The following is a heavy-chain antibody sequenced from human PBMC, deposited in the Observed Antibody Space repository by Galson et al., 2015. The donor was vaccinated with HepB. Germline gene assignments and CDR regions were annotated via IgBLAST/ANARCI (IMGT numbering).Heavy chain of an antibody. Sequence: SLRLSCAVSGFTFSTYAMHWVRQAPGKGLEWVSTIGNTGSSTYYADSVKGRFIISRDNSKNTLDLQMNSLGAEDTAVYYCAKDHRNLAFYYFDYWGQGTLVTVSS. CDR2: IGNTGSST. J-gene: IGHJ4*02. CDR1: GFTFSTYA. CDR3: AKDHRNLAFYYFDY. D-gene: IGHD3-16*01. V-gene: IGHV3-23*01.